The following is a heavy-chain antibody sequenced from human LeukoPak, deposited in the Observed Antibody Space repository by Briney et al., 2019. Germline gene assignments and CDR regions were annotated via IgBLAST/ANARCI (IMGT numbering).Heavy chain of an antibody. Sequence: GESLKISCKGSGYSFTNYWIAWVRQMPGKGLEWMGMIYPGDSDTRYSPSFQGQITISAEKSISTAYLQWSSLKASDTAMYYCVRPSSGWYFDYWGQGTLVTVSS. V-gene: IGHV5-51*01. CDR2: IYPGDSDT. D-gene: IGHD6-19*01. J-gene: IGHJ4*02. CDR1: GYSFTNYW. CDR3: VRPSSGWYFDY.